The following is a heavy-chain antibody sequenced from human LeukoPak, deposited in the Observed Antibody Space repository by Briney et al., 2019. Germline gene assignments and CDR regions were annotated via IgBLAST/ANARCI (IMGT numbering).Heavy chain of an antibody. CDR2: INSDGSIT. V-gene: IGHV3-74*01. CDR1: GFTFSSYW. CDR3: AGGIAATSGG. J-gene: IGHJ3*01. Sequence: PGESLRLSCADSGFTFSSYWMHWVRQAPGKGLVWVSRINSDGSITTYVDSVKGRFTISRDNAKNTLYLQMNSLRAEDTAVYYCAGGIAATSGGWGQGTMVTVSS. D-gene: IGHD6-13*01.